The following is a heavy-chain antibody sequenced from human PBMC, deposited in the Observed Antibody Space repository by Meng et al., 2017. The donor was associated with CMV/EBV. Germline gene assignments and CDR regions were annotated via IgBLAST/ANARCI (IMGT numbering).Heavy chain of an antibody. V-gene: IGHV3-48*03. CDR3: AREGSGDYFDY. CDR2: ISSSGSTI. Sequence: GESLKISCAASGFTFSSYEMNWVRQAPGKGLEWVSYISSSGSTIYYADSVKGRFTIARDNAKNSLYLQINSLRAEDTAVYYCAREGSGDYFDYWGQGTLVTVSS. CDR1: GFTFSSYE. J-gene: IGHJ4*02. D-gene: IGHD3-10*01.